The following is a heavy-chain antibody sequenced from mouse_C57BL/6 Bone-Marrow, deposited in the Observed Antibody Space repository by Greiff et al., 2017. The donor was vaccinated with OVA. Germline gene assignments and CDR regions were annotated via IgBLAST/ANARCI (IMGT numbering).Heavy chain of an antibody. J-gene: IGHJ4*01. CDR1: GFTFSDAW. V-gene: IGHV6-6*01. Sequence: EVKVVESGGGLVQPGGSMKLSCAASGFTFSDAWLDWVRQSPEKGLEWVAEIRNKANNHATYYAESVKGRFTISRDDSKSSVYLQMNSLRAEDTGSYYCTRPETAQATKGDYAMDYWGQGTSVTVSS. D-gene: IGHD3-2*02. CDR3: TRPETAQATKGDYAMDY. CDR2: IRNKANNHAT.